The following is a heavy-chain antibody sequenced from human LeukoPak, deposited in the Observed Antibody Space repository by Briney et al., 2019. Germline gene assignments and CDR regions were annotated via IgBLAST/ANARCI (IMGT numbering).Heavy chain of an antibody. J-gene: IGHJ4*02. CDR2: IIPIFGTA. CDR1: GGTFSSYA. Sequence: ASVKVSCKASGGTFSSYAISWVRQAPGQGLEWMGGIIPIFGTANYAQKFQGRVTITADESTSTAYMELSSLRSEDTAVYYCARDGGGGSSWSQDLDYWGQGTLVTVSS. D-gene: IGHD6-13*01. CDR3: ARDGGGGSSWSQDLDY. V-gene: IGHV1-69*13.